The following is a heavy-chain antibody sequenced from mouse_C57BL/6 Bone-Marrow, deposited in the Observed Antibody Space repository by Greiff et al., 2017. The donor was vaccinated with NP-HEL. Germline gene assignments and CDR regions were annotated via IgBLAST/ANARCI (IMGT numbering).Heavy chain of an antibody. CDR1: GYSIISGYY. J-gene: IGHJ3*01. CDR3: AREGGYYGSPLAY. V-gene: IGHV3-6*01. Sequence: ESGPGLVKPSQSLSLTCSVTGYSIISGYYWNWIRQFPGNKLEWMAYISYDGSNNYNPSLKNRISITRDISKNQVFLKLTSVTTEDTATYYCAREGGYYGSPLAYWGQGTLVTVSA. CDR2: ISYDGSN. D-gene: IGHD1-1*01.